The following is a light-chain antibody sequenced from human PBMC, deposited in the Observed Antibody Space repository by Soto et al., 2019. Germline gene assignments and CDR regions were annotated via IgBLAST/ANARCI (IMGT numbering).Light chain of an antibody. CDR1: QSVSNY. CDR2: DAS. Sequence: EIVLTQSPATLSLSPGARATLSCRASQSVSNYFAWSTQKPGQAPRLLFYDASNRATGIQARFSGSGSGTDFTLTIRSIEPEDFAVDDCQQRWNWITFGQGTRLEIK. CDR3: QQRWNWIT. J-gene: IGKJ5*01. V-gene: IGKV3-11*01.